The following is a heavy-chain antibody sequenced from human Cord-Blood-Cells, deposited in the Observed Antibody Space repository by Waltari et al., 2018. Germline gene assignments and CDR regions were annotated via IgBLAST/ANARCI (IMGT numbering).Heavy chain of an antibody. CDR2: TNPSGGRT. CDR1: GYTFTSYY. Sequence: QVQLVQSGAEVKKPGASVKVSCKASGYTFTSYYMHWVRQAPGQGLEWMGITNPSGGRTNYEQKFQGRCTMTRDTSTSTVYMELSSLRSEDTAVYYCARATYDDFWSGYDYWGQGTLVTVSS. J-gene: IGHJ4*02. D-gene: IGHD3-3*01. CDR3: ARATYDDFWSGYDY. V-gene: IGHV1-46*01.